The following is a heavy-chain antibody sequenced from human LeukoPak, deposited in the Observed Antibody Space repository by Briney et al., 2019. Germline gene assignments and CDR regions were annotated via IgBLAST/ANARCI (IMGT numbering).Heavy chain of an antibody. V-gene: IGHV1-8*01. Sequence: GASVKVSCKASGYTFTSYDINWVRQATGQGLEWMGWMNPNSGNTGYAQKFQGRVIMTRNTSISTAYMELSSLRSEDTAVYYCAVICSSTSCYYYYGMDVWGQGTTVTVSS. CDR1: GYTFTSYD. CDR2: MNPNSGNT. D-gene: IGHD2-2*01. J-gene: IGHJ6*02. CDR3: AVICSSTSCYYYYGMDV.